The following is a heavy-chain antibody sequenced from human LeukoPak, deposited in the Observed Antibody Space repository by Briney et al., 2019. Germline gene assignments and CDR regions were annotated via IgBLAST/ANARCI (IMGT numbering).Heavy chain of an antibody. CDR2: ISAYNGNT. D-gene: IGHD5-12*01. CDR3: ASLGVDIVATDPSLHYYYMDV. Sequence: AAVKVSCKASGYTFTSYGISWVRQAPGQGLEWMGWISAYNGNTNYAQKFQGRVSITTDTATSTAYMELRSLRSDDTAVYYCASLGVDIVATDPSLHYYYMDVWGKGTTVTVSS. CDR1: GYTFTSYG. V-gene: IGHV1-18*01. J-gene: IGHJ6*03.